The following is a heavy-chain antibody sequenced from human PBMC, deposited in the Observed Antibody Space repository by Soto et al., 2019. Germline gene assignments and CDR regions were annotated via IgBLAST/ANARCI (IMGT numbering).Heavy chain of an antibody. CDR2: ISAYNGNT. D-gene: IGHD2-2*01. Sequence: ASVKVSCKASGYTFTSYGISWVRQAPGQGLEWMGWISAYNGNTNYAQKLQGRVTMTTDTSTTTAYMELRSLRSDDTAVFYCARVVPGAEAWFGPWGQGTLVTVSS. V-gene: IGHV1-18*04. CDR3: ARVVPGAEAWFGP. CDR1: GYTFTSYG. J-gene: IGHJ5*02.